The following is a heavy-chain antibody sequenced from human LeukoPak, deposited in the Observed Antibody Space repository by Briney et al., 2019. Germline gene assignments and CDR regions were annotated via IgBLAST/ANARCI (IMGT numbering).Heavy chain of an antibody. D-gene: IGHD6-19*01. CDR3: ARDGFMWLVGYYFDY. CDR2: IKQDGSEK. J-gene: IGHJ4*02. Sequence: GGSLRLSCAASGFTFTNFWMTWVRQAPGKGLEWVANIKQDGSEKHYVDSVKGRFTISRDNAKNSPYLQMNSLRAEDTAVYYCARDGFMWLVGYYFDYWGQGTLVTVSS. CDR1: GFTFTNFW. V-gene: IGHV3-7*01.